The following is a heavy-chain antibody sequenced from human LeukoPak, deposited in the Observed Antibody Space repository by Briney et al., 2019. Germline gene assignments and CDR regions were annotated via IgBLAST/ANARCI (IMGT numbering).Heavy chain of an antibody. J-gene: IGHJ5*02. CDR3: ARHALKGGGNWFDP. CDR2: IYYSGST. V-gene: IGHV4-39*01. CDR1: GGSISSSSYY. Sequence: PSETLSLTCTVSGGSISSSSYYWGWIRQPPGKGLEWIGSIYYSGSTYYNPSLKSRVTISVDTSKNQFSLKLSSVTAADTAVYYCARHALKGGGNWFDPWGQGTLVTVSS. D-gene: IGHD3-16*01.